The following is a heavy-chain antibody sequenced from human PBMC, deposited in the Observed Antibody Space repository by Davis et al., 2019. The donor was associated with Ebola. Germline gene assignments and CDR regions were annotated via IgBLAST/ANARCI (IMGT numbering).Heavy chain of an antibody. J-gene: IGHJ4*02. V-gene: IGHV4-59*01. CDR3: ARDRGGGYGDYLFDY. CDR2: LYHSGST. CDR1: GDSISSYY. Sequence: SETLSLTCTVSGDSISSYYWNWIRQPPGKGLEWIGYLYHSGSTYYNPSLKSRVTMSVDTSKNQFSLRLTSVTAADTAVYYCARDRGGGYGDYLFDYWGQGTLVTVSS. D-gene: IGHD4-17*01.